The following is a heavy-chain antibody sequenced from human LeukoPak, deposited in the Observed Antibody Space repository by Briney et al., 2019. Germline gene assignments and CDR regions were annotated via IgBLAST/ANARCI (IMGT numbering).Heavy chain of an antibody. CDR1: GFTFSNAW. D-gene: IGHD1-26*01. CDR2: IKQDGSEK. J-gene: IGHJ3*02. CDR3: ARAGSPGAFDI. V-gene: IGHV3-7*01. Sequence: PGGSLRLSCAASGFTFSNAWMSWVRQAPGKGLEWVANIKQDGSEKYYVDSVKGRFTISRDNAKNSLYLQMNSLRAEDTAVYYCARAGSPGAFDIWGQGTMVTVSS.